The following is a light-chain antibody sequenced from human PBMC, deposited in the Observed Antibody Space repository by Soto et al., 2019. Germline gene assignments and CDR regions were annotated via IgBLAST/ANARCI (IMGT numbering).Light chain of an antibody. CDR3: AAWDDSLSGRRWV. V-gene: IGLV1-47*01. J-gene: IGLJ3*02. Sequence: QSVLTQPPSASGTPGQRVTISCSGSSSNIGSNYVYWYQQLPGTAPKLLIYRNNQRPSGVPDRFSGSKSGTSASLAISGLRSEDEADYYCAAWDDSLSGRRWVFGGGTQLTVL. CDR1: SSNIGSNY. CDR2: RNN.